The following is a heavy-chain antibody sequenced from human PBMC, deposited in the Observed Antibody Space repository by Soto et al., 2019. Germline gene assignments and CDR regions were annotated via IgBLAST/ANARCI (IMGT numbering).Heavy chain of an antibody. Sequence: SETLSLTCTVSGGSISSYYWSWIRQPPGKGLEWIGYIYYSGSTNYNPSLKSRVTTSVDTSKNQFSLKLSSVTAADTDVYYCARLSSRKAMVWYNAFDIWGQGTMVIVS. CDR1: GGSISSYY. CDR2: IYYSGST. J-gene: IGHJ3*02. V-gene: IGHV4-59*01. D-gene: IGHD5-18*01. CDR3: ARLSSRKAMVWYNAFDI.